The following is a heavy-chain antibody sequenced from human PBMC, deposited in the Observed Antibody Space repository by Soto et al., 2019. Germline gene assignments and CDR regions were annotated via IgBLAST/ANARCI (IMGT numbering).Heavy chain of an antibody. CDR2: IYHSGST. D-gene: IGHD6-19*01. J-gene: IGHJ4*02. Sequence: QLQLQESGSGLVKPSQTLSLTCAVSGGSISSGGYSWSWIRQPPGKGLEWIGYIYHSGSTYYNPSLRSRVTISVDSSKNHFSLKLSSVTAADTAVYYCASAGGLGAVAADYWVQPTLVTVSS. CDR1: GGSISSGGYS. CDR3: ASAGGLGAVAADY. V-gene: IGHV4-30-2*01.